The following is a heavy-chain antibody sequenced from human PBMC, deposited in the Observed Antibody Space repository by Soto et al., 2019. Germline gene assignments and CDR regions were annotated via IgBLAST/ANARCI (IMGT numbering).Heavy chain of an antibody. CDR1: GYTFTGYY. D-gene: IGHD3-3*01. V-gene: IGHV1-2*04. CDR3: ARVGDFWSGYPPRYYYGMDV. CDR2: INPNSGGT. J-gene: IGHJ6*02. Sequence: ASVKVSCKASGYTFTGYYMHWVRQAPGQGLEWMGWINPNSGGTNYAHKFQGWVTMTRDTSISTAYMELSRLRSDDTAVYYCARVGDFWSGYPPRYYYGMDVWGQGTTVTVYS.